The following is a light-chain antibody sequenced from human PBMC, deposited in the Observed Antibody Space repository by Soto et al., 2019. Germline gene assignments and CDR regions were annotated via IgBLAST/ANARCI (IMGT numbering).Light chain of an antibody. CDR2: GAS. Sequence: EIVLTQSPGPLSLSPGERATVSCRASQSVSSGYLAWYQQKPGRVPRLLIYGASNRAPGIPDRFTGSGSGTDFTLTIARVEPEDFAVYYCQLCGIAPFTFGPGTKVDIK. CDR3: QLCGIAPFT. J-gene: IGKJ3*01. CDR1: QSVSSGY. V-gene: IGKV3-20*01.